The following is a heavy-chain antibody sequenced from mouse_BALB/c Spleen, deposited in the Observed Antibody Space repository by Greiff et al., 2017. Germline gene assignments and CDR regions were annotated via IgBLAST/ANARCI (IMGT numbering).Heavy chain of an antibody. CDR3: AQYGNYVDY. D-gene: IGHD2-10*02. V-gene: IGHV3-6*02. Sequence: EESGPGLVKPSQSLSLTCSVTGYSITSGYYWNWIRQFPGNKLEWMGYISYDGSNNYNPSLKNRISITRDTSKNQFFLKLNSVTTEDTATYYCAQYGNYVDYWGQGTTLTVSS. CDR2: ISYDGSN. CDR1: GYSITSGYY. J-gene: IGHJ2*01.